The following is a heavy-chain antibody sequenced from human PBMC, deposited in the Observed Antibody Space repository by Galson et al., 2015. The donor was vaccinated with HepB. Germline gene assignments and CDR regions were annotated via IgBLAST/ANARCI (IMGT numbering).Heavy chain of an antibody. V-gene: IGHV3-11*05. CDR2: ISSSCSYT. J-gene: IGHJ3*02. Sequence: SLRLSCAASGFTFSDYYMSWIRQAPGKGLEWVSYISSSCSYTNYADSVKGRFTISRDNAKNSLYLQMNSLRAEDTAVYYCARGIAAAGLGYAFDIWGQGTMVTVSS. D-gene: IGHD6-13*01. CDR1: GFTFSDYY. CDR3: ARGIAAAGLGYAFDI.